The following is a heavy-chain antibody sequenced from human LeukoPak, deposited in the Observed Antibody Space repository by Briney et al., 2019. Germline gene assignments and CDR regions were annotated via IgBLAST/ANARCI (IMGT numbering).Heavy chain of an antibody. CDR3: ARPYYYDSRIDP. CDR1: GGSISSGDYY. CDR2: MYYSGST. J-gene: IGHJ5*02. Sequence: SQTLSLTCTVSGGSISSGDYYWSWIRQPPGKGLEWIAYMYYSGSTYYNPSLKSRVTMSADTSKNQPSLKLSSVTAADTAVYYCARPYYYDSRIDPWGQGILSPSPQ. V-gene: IGHV4-30-4*01. D-gene: IGHD3-22*01.